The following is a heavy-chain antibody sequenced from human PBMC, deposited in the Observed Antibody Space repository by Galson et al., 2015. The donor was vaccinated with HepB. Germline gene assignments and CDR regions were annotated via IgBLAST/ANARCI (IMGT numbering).Heavy chain of an antibody. V-gene: IGHV3-7*01. CDR2: IKQDGSEK. J-gene: IGHJ6*03. CDR3: ARTQSSSDPYYYYYYMDV. D-gene: IGHD6-19*01. Sequence: LRLSCAASGFTFSSYWMSWVRQAPGKGLEWVANIKQDGSEKYYVDSVKGRFTISRDNAKNSLYLQMNSLRAEDTAVYYCARTQSSSDPYYYYYYMDVWGKGTTVTVSS. CDR1: GFTFSSYW.